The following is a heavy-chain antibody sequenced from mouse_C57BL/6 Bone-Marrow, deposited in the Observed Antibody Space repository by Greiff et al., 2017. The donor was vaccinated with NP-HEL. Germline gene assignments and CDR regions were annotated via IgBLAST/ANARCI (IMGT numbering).Heavy chain of an antibody. V-gene: IGHV1-50*01. D-gene: IGHD1-1*01. Sequence: VQLQQPGAELVKPGASVKLSCKASGYTFPSYWMQWVKQRPGQGLEWIGEIDPSDSYTNYNQKFKGKATLTVDTSSSTAYMQLSSLTSEDSAVYYCARSPFYYGSSYEGDWYFDVWGTGTTVTVSS. J-gene: IGHJ1*03. CDR2: IDPSDSYT. CDR1: GYTFPSYW. CDR3: ARSPFYYGSSYEGDWYFDV.